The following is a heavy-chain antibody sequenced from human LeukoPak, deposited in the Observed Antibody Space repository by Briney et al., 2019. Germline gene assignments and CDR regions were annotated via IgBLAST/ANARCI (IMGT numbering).Heavy chain of an antibody. D-gene: IGHD5-18*01. V-gene: IGHV4-59*01. Sequence: SETLSLTCTVSGGSISSYYWSWIRQPPGKGLEWIWYIYYSGSTNYNPSLESRVTISVDTSKNHVSLKLSSVTAADTAVYYCARGYSCGYRLFDYWGQGTLVTVSS. CDR2: IYYSGST. CDR1: GGSISSYY. CDR3: ARGYSCGYRLFDY. J-gene: IGHJ4*02.